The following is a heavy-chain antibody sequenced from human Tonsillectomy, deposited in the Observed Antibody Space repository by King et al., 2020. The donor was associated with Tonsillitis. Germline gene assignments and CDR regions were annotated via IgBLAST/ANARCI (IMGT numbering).Heavy chain of an antibody. J-gene: IGHJ4*02. CDR1: GFTFSSYA. CDR3: ANRYVDTTMALDY. Sequence: VQLVESGGGLVQPGGSLRLSCAASGFTFSSYAMSWVRQAPGKGLEWVSVISASGGSTYYADSVKGRFTISRDNSKNTLYLQMNSLRAEDTAVYYCANRYVDTTMALDYWGQGTLVTVSS. D-gene: IGHD5-18*01. V-gene: IGHV3-23*04. CDR2: ISASGGST.